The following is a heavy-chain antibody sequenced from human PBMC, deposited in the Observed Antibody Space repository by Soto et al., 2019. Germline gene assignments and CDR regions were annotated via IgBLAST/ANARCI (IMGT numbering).Heavy chain of an antibody. J-gene: IGHJ4*01. CDR3: SSLVVESLSFGERVHLFDY. CDR1: GGTFSSYA. V-gene: IGHV4-59*08. CDR2: FYYTGIT. Sequence: SWKASGGTFSSYAISWIRQPPGKGLERSGYFYYTGITNYNPSLKSRISMSVDTSKNQFSLTPSSVTAADTAVYYCSSLVVESLSFGERVHLFDYWGHGTLVTVSS. D-gene: IGHD3-10*01.